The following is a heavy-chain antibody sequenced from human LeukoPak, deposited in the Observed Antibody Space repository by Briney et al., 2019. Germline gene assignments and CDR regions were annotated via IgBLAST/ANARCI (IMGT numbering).Heavy chain of an antibody. D-gene: IGHD3-3*01. CDR3: ARLTIFGVVIRKAVDY. Sequence: SETLSLTCTVSGGSISSSSYYWGWIRQPPGRGLEWIGSIYYSGSTYYNPSLKSRVTISVDTSKNQFSLKLSSVTAADTAVYYCARLTIFGVVIRKAVDYWGQGTLVTVSS. V-gene: IGHV4-39*01. CDR2: IYYSGST. J-gene: IGHJ4*02. CDR1: GGSISSSSYY.